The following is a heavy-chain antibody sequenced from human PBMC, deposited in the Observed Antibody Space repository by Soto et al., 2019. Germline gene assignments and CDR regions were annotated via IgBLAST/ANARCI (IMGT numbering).Heavy chain of an antibody. V-gene: IGHV3-23*01. CDR2: ISGSGGST. D-gene: IGHD3-22*01. J-gene: IGHJ6*02. CDR3: ARTYDSSGYYYSYYYYYGMDV. CDR1: GFTFSSYA. Sequence: EVQLLESGGGLVQPGGSLRLSCAASGFTFSSYAMSWVRQAPGKGLEWVSAISGSGGSTYYADSVKGRFTISRDNSKNTLYLQMNSLRAEDTAVYYCARTYDSSGYYYSYYYYYGMDVWGQGTTVTVSS.